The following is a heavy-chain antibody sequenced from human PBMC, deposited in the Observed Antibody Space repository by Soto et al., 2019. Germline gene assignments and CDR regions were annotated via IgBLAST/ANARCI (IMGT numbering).Heavy chain of an antibody. CDR3: AKGGSGNYLTYYYFYGMDV. CDR2: ISYDGNNK. Sequence: GGAPTLSYAASGFSLSNNGMHWVRQAPGKGLEWVAVISYDGNNKYYADSVKGRFTISRDNSKNTVYLEMNNLRAEDTAMYYCAKGGSGNYLTYYYFYGMDVWGQGPTVTVS. V-gene: IGHV3-30*18. D-gene: IGHD3-22*01. CDR1: GFSLSNNG. J-gene: IGHJ6*02.